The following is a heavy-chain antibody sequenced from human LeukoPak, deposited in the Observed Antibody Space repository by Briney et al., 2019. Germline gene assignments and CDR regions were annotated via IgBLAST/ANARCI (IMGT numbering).Heavy chain of an antibody. Sequence: GASVKVSCKASGYXFTNYYIHWVRQAPGQGHEWMGFINPSGGSTRYAQNFQGRVTMTRDTSTSTIYMELSSLRSEDTAVHYCARDPRGNSVYVFDYWGQGTLVTVSS. D-gene: IGHD5/OR15-5a*01. CDR2: INPSGGST. CDR3: ARDPRGNSVYVFDY. J-gene: IGHJ4*02. V-gene: IGHV1-46*01. CDR1: GYXFTNYY.